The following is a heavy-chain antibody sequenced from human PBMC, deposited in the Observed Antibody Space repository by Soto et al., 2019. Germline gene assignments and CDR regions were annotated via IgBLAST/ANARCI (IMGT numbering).Heavy chain of an antibody. Sequence: QVQLVESGGGVVKPGTSLRLSCAASGFTLSSYSIHWVRQAPGKGLDWVAVISYDGNTQFYGDSVKGRFIVSRDNSRNTLHLQLNNLQADDTAVYYCAKVSRPSRIWTPYLDYWGQGTLVTVSS. V-gene: IGHV3-30-3*01. D-gene: IGHD3-3*01. J-gene: IGHJ4*02. CDR3: AKVSRPSRIWTPYLDY. CDR2: ISYDGNTQ. CDR1: GFTLSSYS.